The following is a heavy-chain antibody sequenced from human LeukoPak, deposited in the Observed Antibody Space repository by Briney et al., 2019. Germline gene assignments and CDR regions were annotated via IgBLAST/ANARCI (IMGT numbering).Heavy chain of an antibody. Sequence: ASVKVSCKASGYTFTSYYMHWVRQAPGQGLEWMGIINPSGGSTSYAQKFQGRVTMTRDTSTSTVYMELSSLRSEDTAVCYCARARQPTKLESGVEYFQHWGQGTLVTVSS. D-gene: IGHD2-15*01. CDR1: GYTFTSYY. CDR3: ARARQPTKLESGVEYFQH. J-gene: IGHJ1*01. CDR2: INPSGGST. V-gene: IGHV1-46*01.